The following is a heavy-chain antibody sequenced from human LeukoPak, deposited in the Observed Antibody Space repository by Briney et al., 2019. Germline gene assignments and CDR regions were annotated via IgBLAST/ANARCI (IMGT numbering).Heavy chain of an antibody. D-gene: IGHD5-24*01. V-gene: IGHV3-30*18. CDR3: AKGRIRDGYNPEFDY. CDR2: IPYDGSNK. Sequence: GGSLRLSCAASGFTFSTYGIHWVRQAPGKGLEWVAGIPYDGSNKYYADSVKGRFTISRDNSKNTVYLQMNSLTAEDTAVYYCAKGRIRDGYNPEFDYWGQEPWSPSPQ. CDR1: GFTFSTYG. J-gene: IGHJ4*01.